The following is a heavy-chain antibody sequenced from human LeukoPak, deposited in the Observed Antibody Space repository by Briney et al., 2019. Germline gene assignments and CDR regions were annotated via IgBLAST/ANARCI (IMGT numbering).Heavy chain of an antibody. J-gene: IGHJ4*02. D-gene: IGHD3-9*01. CDR1: GGSISSYY. CDR3: ARLYYDILTGYYFGADYYFDY. CDR2: IYYSGST. V-gene: IGHV4-59*01. Sequence: SETLSLTCTVSGGSISSYYWSWIRQPPGKGLEWIGYIYYSGSTNYNPSLKSRVTISVDTSKNQFSLKLSSVTAADTAVYYCARLYYDILTGYYFGADYYFDYWGQGTLVTVSS.